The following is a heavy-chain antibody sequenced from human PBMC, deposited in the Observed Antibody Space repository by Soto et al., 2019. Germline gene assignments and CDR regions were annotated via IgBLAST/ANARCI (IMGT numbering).Heavy chain of an antibody. V-gene: IGHV4-30-4*01. CDR1: GGSISSGDYY. J-gene: IGHJ4*02. CDR3: ARRGDSYGISYYFDY. D-gene: IGHD5-18*01. Sequence: QVQLQESGPGLVKPSQTLSLTCTVSGGSISSGDYYWSWIRQPPGKGLEWIGYISSSGSTYYNPSLQSRITISVDTSKNQFSLKLSSVTAADTAVYYCARRGDSYGISYYFDYWGQGTLVTVSS. CDR2: ISSSGST.